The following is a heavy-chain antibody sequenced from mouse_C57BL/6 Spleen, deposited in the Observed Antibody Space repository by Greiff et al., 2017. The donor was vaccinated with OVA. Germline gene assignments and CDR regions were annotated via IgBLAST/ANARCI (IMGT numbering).Heavy chain of an antibody. Sequence: EVKLMESEGGLVQPGSSMKLSCTASGFTFSDYYMAWVRQVPEKGLEWVANINYDGSSTYYLDSLKSRFIISRDNAKNILYLQMSSLTSEDTATYYCARAYYGSSPYWYFDVWGTGTTVTVSS. D-gene: IGHD1-1*01. V-gene: IGHV5-16*01. CDR2: INYDGSST. CDR3: ARAYYGSSPYWYFDV. CDR1: GFTFSDYY. J-gene: IGHJ1*03.